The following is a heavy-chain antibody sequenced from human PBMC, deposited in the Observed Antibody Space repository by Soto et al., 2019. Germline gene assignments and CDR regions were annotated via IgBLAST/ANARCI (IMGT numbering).Heavy chain of an antibody. V-gene: IGHV3-33*01. Sequence: GGSLRLSCAASGFTFSSYGMHWVRQAPGKGLEWVAVIWYDGSNKYYADSVKGRFTISRDNSKNTLYLQMNSLRAEDTAVYYCARSSGWYFSDRAPFDYWGQGTLVTVSS. CDR3: ARSSGWYFSDRAPFDY. CDR2: IWYDGSNK. CDR1: GFTFSSYG. J-gene: IGHJ4*02. D-gene: IGHD6-19*01.